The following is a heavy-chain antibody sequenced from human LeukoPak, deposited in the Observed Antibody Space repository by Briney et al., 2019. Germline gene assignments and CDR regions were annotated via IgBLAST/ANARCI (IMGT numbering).Heavy chain of an antibody. V-gene: IGHV1-69*04. J-gene: IGHJ3*02. CDR2: IIPILGIA. CDR1: GGTFSSYA. CDR3: ARDEYCSSTSCYRDDAFDI. Sequence: GASVKVSCKASGGTFSSYAISWVRQAPGQGLEWMGRIIPILGIANYAQKFQGRVTITTDESTSTAYMELSSLRSEDTAVYYCARDEYCSSTSCYRDDAFDIWGQGTMVTVSS. D-gene: IGHD2-2*02.